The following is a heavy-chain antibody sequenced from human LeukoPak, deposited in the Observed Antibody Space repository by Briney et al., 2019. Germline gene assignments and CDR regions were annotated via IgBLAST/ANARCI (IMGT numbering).Heavy chain of an antibody. CDR1: GGSISSYY. V-gene: IGHV4-59*01. CDR2: IYYSGST. CDR3: ARATITRYYYYGMDV. Sequence: SETLSLTCTVSGGSISSYYWSWIRQPPGKGLEWIGYIYYSGSTNYNPSLKSRVTISVDTSKNQFSLKLGSVTAADTAVYYCARATITRYYYYGMDVWGQGTTVTVSS. D-gene: IGHD5-12*01. J-gene: IGHJ6*02.